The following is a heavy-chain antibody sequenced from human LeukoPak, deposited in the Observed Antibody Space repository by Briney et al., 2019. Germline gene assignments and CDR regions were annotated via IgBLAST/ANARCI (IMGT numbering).Heavy chain of an antibody. CDR1: GYTFTGHY. V-gene: IGHV3-30*04. CDR2: ISFDERNR. CDR3: ARPHSDYGGIDY. Sequence: SCKASGYTFTGHYMHWVRQAPGKGLEWVAVISFDERNRYYTDSVKGRFTISRDNSKNTMYLQMNSLRTEDTAVYYCARPHSDYGGIDYWGQGTLVTVSS. D-gene: IGHD4-17*01. J-gene: IGHJ4*02.